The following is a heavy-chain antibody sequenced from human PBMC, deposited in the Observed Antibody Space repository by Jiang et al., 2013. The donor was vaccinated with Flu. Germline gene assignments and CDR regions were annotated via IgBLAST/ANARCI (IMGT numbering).Heavy chain of an antibody. Sequence: GSGLVKPSETLSLTCTVSGGSISSYYWSWIRQPPGKGLEWIGYIYYSGSTNYNPSLKSRVTISVDTSKNQFSLKLSSVTAADTAVYYCARVQMVAMVRGVSNLNWFDPWGQGTLVTVSS. J-gene: IGHJ5*02. CDR1: GGSISSYY. V-gene: IGHV4-59*01. CDR2: IYYSGST. CDR3: ARVQMVAMVRGVSNLNWFDP. D-gene: IGHD3-10*01.